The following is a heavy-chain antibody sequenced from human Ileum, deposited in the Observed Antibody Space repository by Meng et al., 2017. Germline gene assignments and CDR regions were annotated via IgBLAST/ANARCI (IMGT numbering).Heavy chain of an antibody. D-gene: IGHD3-10*01. J-gene: IGHJ4*02. V-gene: IGHV4-31*03. CDR2: IYYSGST. Sequence: QVQLHEAGPGLVKPSQTLSLPCTVSGGSISSGGYYWSWIRPHPGKGLEWIGYIYYSGSTYYNPSLKSRVTISVDTSKNQFSLKLSSVTAADTAVYYCAGTITMVRGVIMPLDYWGQGTLVTVSS. CDR1: GGSISSGGYY. CDR3: AGTITMVRGVIMPLDY.